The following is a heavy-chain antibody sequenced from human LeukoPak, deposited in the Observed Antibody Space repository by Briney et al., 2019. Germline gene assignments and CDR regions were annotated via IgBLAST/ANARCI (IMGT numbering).Heavy chain of an antibody. CDR3: ARDAYYYDSSGYYYQYFDY. V-gene: IGHV4-59*12. CDR1: GGSISSYY. D-gene: IGHD3-22*01. Sequence: SETLSLTCTVSGGSISSYYWSWIRQPPGKGLEWIGYIYYSGSTNYNPSLKSRVTISVDTSKNQFSLKLSSVTAADTAVYYCARDAYYYDSSGYYYQYFDYWGQGTLVTVSS. J-gene: IGHJ4*02. CDR2: IYYSGST.